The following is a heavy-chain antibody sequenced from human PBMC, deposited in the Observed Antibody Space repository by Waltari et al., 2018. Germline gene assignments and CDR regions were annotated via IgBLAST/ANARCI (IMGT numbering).Heavy chain of an antibody. V-gene: IGHV3-74*03. D-gene: IGHD1-1*01. CDR1: GFTFSSFW. Sequence: EEQLVESGGGLVQPGDPLRLSCAASGFTFSSFWMTWVRQAPVKGPLWVSRISTDASDTTYADSVKGRFTISRDNARNTLYLQMNRLRAEDTAVYFCARVSRRTYRSPVPGRHYYYGMDVWGQGTTVTVSS. CDR3: ARVSRRTYRSPVPGRHYYYGMDV. J-gene: IGHJ6*02. CDR2: ISTDASDT.